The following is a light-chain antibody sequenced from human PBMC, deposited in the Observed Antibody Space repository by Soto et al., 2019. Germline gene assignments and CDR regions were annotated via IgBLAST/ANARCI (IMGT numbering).Light chain of an antibody. Sequence: TQSPGTLSLSPGERATLSXXASQSVSSSYLAWYQQKPGQPPRLLSYGASSRATGIPDRFSGSGSGTDFTLTISRLEPEDSAVYYCQQYGSSLFTFGPGTKVDIK. CDR3: QQYGSSLFT. CDR2: GAS. V-gene: IGKV3-20*01. CDR1: QSVSSSY. J-gene: IGKJ3*01.